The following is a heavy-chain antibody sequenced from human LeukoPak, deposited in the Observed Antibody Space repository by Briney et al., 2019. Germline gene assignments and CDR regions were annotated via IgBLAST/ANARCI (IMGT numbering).Heavy chain of an antibody. D-gene: IGHD2/OR15-2a*01. CDR3: ARRVILYYDY. Sequence: PSQTLSLTCTVSGGSISSYYWGWIRQPPGKGLEWIGSIYHSGSTYYNPSLKSRVTISVDTSKNQFSLKLSSVTAADTAVYYCARRVILYYDYWGQGTLVTVSS. CDR2: IYHSGST. V-gene: IGHV4-38-2*02. CDR1: GGSISSYY. J-gene: IGHJ4*02.